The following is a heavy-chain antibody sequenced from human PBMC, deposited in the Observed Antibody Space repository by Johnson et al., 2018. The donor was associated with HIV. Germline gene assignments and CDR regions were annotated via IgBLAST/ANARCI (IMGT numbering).Heavy chain of an antibody. J-gene: IGHJ3*02. CDR3: ARAYTYGAFDI. V-gene: IGHV3-66*01. Sequence: MQLVESGGGVVRPGGSLRLSCAASGFTVSSNYMNWVRQAPGKGLEWVSVIYSGGTTYHAASVKGRFIISRDNSKSTLYLQMNSLRAEDTAVYYCARAYTYGAFDIWGQGTMVTVSS. CDR2: IYSGGTT. CDR1: GFTVSSNY. D-gene: IGHD5-18*01.